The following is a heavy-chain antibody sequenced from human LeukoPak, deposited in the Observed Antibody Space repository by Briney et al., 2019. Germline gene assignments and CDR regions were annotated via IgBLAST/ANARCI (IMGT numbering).Heavy chain of an antibody. Sequence: SGRSLRLSCSASGFTFSTYAMQWVRQAPGKCREYVSAISSDGGSTYYADSVKGRFTISRDNSKNTLYLQMSSLRAEDTAVYYCVRDQNYYGWFDPWGQGTLVSVSS. CDR1: GFTFSTYA. J-gene: IGHJ5*02. D-gene: IGHD3-10*01. CDR2: ISSDGGST. CDR3: VRDQNYYGWFDP. V-gene: IGHV3-64D*06.